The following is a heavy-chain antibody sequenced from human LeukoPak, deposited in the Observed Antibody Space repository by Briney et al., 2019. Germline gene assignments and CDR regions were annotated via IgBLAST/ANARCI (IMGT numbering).Heavy chain of an antibody. CDR3: ARGGTYYDFWSGYCDY. J-gene: IGHJ4*02. CDR2: ISAYNGNT. Sequence: GASVKVSCKASGYTFTSYGISWVRQAPGQGLEWMGWISAYNGNTNYAQKLQGRVTMTTDTSTSTAYMELGSLRSDDTAVYYCARGGTYYDFWSGYCDYWGQGTLVTVSS. V-gene: IGHV1-18*01. CDR1: GYTFTSYG. D-gene: IGHD3-3*01.